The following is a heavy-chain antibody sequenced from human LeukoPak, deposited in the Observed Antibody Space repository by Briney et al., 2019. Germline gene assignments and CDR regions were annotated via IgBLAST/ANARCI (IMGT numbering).Heavy chain of an antibody. CDR3: ASTPSARITIFGVVIN. CDR1: GGSISSSSHY. J-gene: IGHJ4*02. Sequence: PSETLSLTCTVSGGSISSSSHYWGWIRQPPGKGLEWIGSIYYSGSTYYNPSLKSRVTISVDTSKNQFSLKLSSVTAADTAVYYCASTPSARITIFGVVINWGQGTLVTVSS. CDR2: IYYSGST. D-gene: IGHD3-3*01. V-gene: IGHV4-39*01.